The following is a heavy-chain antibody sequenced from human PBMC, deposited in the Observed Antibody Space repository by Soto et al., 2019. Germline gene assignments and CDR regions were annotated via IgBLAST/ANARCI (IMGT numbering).Heavy chain of an antibody. J-gene: IGHJ4*02. CDR3: ARDRGGYYDSSGYYYSAPSFDF. V-gene: IGHV4-31*03. CDR2: IYYSGST. CDR1: GGSISSGGYY. Sequence: QVQLQESGPGLVKPSQTLSLTCTVSGGSISSGGYYWSWIRQHPGKGLEWIGYIYYSGSTYYNPSLKSRVTISVDTSKNQFSLKLSSVTAADTAVYYCARDRGGYYDSSGYYYSAPSFDFWGQGTLVTVSS. D-gene: IGHD3-22*01.